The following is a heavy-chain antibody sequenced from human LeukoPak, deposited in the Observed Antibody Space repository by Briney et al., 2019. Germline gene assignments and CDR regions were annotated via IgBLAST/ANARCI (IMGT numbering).Heavy chain of an antibody. J-gene: IGHJ6*03. Sequence: SETLSLTCTVSGGSISSYYWSWIRQPAGKGLEWIGRIYISGSTNYNPSLKSRVTISVDTSKNQFSLKLSSVTAADTAVYYCARVRSEYSSSWFRPGYYYYYYMDVWGKGTTVTISS. D-gene: IGHD6-13*01. CDR3: ARVRSEYSSSWFRPGYYYYYYMDV. CDR2: IYISGST. CDR1: GGSISSYY. V-gene: IGHV4-4*07.